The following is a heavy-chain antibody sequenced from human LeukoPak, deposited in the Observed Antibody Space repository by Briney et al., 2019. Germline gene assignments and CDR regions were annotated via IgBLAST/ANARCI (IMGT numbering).Heavy chain of an antibody. Sequence: GGSLRLPCAASGFTFSSYAMSWVRQAPGKGLEWVSAISGSGGSTYYADSVKGRFTISRDNSKNTLYLQMNSLRAEDTAVYYCAKDTGRQTMIVVVTTSFDYWGQGTLVTVSS. V-gene: IGHV3-23*01. D-gene: IGHD3-22*01. CDR2: ISGSGGST. CDR3: AKDTGRQTMIVVVTTSFDY. CDR1: GFTFSSYA. J-gene: IGHJ4*02.